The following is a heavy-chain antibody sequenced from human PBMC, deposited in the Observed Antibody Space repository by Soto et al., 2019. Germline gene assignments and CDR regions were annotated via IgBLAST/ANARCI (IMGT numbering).Heavy chain of an antibody. J-gene: IGHJ4*02. Sequence: QVQLQESGPGLVKPSGTLSLTCAVSGGSISSTNWWNWVRQPPGKGLEWIGEIDHSGSTNYNPSLKSRLTMAVAKPKNQFSLKLSSVTAADTAVYYCVRDSGNGWKDYWGQGTLVTVSS. CDR1: GGSISSTNW. CDR3: VRDSGNGWKDY. D-gene: IGHD6-19*01. V-gene: IGHV4-4*02. CDR2: IDHSGST.